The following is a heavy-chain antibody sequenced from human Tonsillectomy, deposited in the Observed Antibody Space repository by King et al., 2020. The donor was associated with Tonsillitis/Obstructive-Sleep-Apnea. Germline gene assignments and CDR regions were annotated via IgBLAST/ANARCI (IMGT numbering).Heavy chain of an antibody. V-gene: IGHV3-9*01. CDR3: AKDISWEYGSGIPFDY. CDR2: ISWKSGSI. CDR1: GFTFDDYA. D-gene: IGHD3-10*01. Sequence: EVQLVESGGGLVQPGRSLRLSCAASGFTFDDYAMHWVRQVPGKGLEWVSGISWKSGSIGYADSVKGRFTISRDNAKNSLYLQMNSLRAEDTALYYCAKDISWEYGSGIPFDYWGQGTLVTVSS. J-gene: IGHJ4*02.